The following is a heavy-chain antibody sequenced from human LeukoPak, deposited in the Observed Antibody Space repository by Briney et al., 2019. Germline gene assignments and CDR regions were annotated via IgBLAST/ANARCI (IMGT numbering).Heavy chain of an antibody. J-gene: IGHJ3*02. CDR1: GFTFSHFW. V-gene: IGHV3-23*01. D-gene: IGHD5-12*01. Sequence: GGSLRLSCAASGFTFSHFWMSWVRQAPGKGLEWVSAISGSGGSTYYADSVKGRFTISRDNSKNTLYLQMNSLRAEDTAVYYCAKVARYSGYDDAFDIWGQGTMVTVSS. CDR2: ISGSGGST. CDR3: AKVARYSGYDDAFDI.